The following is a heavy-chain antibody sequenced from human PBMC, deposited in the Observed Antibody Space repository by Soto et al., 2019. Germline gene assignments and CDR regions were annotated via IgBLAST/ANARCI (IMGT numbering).Heavy chain of an antibody. CDR1: GYSFTSYW. V-gene: IGHV5-51*01. CDR2: IYPGDSDT. D-gene: IGHD2-2*01. CDR3: ARGYCTTTICDPWFDP. Sequence: GESLKISCTGVGYSFTSYWIGWVRQMPGKGLEWMGIIYPGDSDTRYSPSFQGQVTISADRSITTAYLQWSSLKASDTAMYYCARGYCTTTICDPWFDPWGQGTLVTVSS. J-gene: IGHJ5*02.